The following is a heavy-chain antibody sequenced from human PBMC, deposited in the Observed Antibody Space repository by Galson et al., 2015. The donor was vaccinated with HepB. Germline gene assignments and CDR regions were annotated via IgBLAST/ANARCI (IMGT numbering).Heavy chain of an antibody. CDR2: ISSSSSTI. V-gene: IGHV3-48*02. Sequence: SLRLSCAASGFSFSSYSMNWVRQAPGKGLEWVSYISSSSSTIYYADSVKGRFTISRDNAKKSLYLQMNSLRDEDAAVYYCTTDRGALGGRGDCSAGGCYLNYWGQGTLVTVSS. J-gene: IGHJ4*02. CDR1: GFSFSSYS. D-gene: IGHD2-15*01. CDR3: TTDRGALGGRGDCSAGGCYLNY.